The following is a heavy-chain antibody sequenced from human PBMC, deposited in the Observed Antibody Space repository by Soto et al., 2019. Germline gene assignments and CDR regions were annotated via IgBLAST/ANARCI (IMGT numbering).Heavy chain of an antibody. CDR3: PYSYASGSYYNPYYFFDMDV. CDR2: IAWNSDII. V-gene: IGHV3-9*01. J-gene: IGHJ6*02. Sequence: EVQLVESGGGLVQPGRSLRLSCAASGFSFEDYAMHWVRQAPGKGLEWVSGIAWNSDIIGYADSVKGRFTISRDNGKXSXYXQRNRLRPEDTALYYCPYSYASGSYYNPYYFFDMDVWGQGTTVTVSS. D-gene: IGHD3-10*01. CDR1: GFSFEDYA.